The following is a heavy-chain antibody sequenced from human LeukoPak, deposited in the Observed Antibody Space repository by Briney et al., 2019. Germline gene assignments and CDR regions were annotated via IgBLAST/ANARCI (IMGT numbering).Heavy chain of an antibody. V-gene: IGHV3-48*03. CDR2: ISSSGSTI. J-gene: IGHJ5*02. CDR1: GFTFSSYE. Sequence: GGSLRLSCAASGFTFSSYEMNWVRQAPGKGLEWVSYISSSGSTIYYADSVKGRFTISRDNAKNSLYLQMNSLGAEDTAVYYCAKFPGYYDSSGYYPIDPWGQGTLVTVSS. CDR3: AKFPGYYDSSGYYPIDP. D-gene: IGHD3-22*01.